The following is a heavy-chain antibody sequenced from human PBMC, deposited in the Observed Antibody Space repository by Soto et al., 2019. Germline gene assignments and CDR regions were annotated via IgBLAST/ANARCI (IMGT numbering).Heavy chain of an antibody. D-gene: IGHD3-10*01. J-gene: IGHJ6*02. CDR2: ISSSSSYI. CDR1: GFTFSSYS. CDR3: ARDLQESLYGMDV. Sequence: EVQLVESGGGLVKPGGSLRLSCAASGFTFSSYSMNWVRQAPGKGLEWVSSISSSSSYIYYADSVKGRFTISRDNAKNSLDLQMNSLRAEDTAVYYCARDLQESLYGMDVWGQGTTVTVSS. V-gene: IGHV3-21*01.